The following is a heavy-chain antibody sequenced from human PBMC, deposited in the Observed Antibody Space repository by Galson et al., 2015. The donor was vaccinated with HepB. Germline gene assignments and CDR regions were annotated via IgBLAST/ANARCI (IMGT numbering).Heavy chain of an antibody. J-gene: IGHJ6*02. D-gene: IGHD2-15*01. V-gene: IGHV4-39*01. CDR2: IYYSGST. CDR1: GGSISSSSYY. Sequence: ETLSLTCTVSGGSISSSSYYWGWIRQPPGKGLEWIGSIYYSGSTYYNPSLKSRVTISVDTSKNQFSLKLSSVTAADTAVYYCARQGCSGGSCYPKHYYYYGRDVWGQGTTVTVSS. CDR3: ARQGCSGGSCYPKHYYYYGRDV.